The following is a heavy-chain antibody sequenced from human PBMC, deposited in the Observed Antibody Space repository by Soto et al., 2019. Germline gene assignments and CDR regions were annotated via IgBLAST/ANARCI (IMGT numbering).Heavy chain of an antibody. CDR1: GFTFSTYT. Sequence: EVQVVESGGDLVKLGGSLRLSCASSGFTFSTYTMNWVRQAPGKGLEWVSSINGRGNYIYYADSVKGRFTISRDNAKNSLYLQMDRLRAEDTALYYCVREDGIVGANSAFDYWGLGALVTVSS. CDR2: INGRGNYI. D-gene: IGHD1-26*01. J-gene: IGHJ4*02. V-gene: IGHV3-21*01. CDR3: VREDGIVGANSAFDY.